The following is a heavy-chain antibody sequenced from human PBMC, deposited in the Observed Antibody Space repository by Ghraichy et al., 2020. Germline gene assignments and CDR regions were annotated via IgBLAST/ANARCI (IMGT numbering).Heavy chain of an antibody. J-gene: IGHJ4*02. Sequence: GESLNISCAASGFTFSSYAMSWVRQAPGKGLEWVSGISGSGDSIYYADSVKGRFTISRDTSKNTLYLQMNSLRAEDTAVYYCAKLYSSGWYFGGRGYFDYWGQGTLVTVSS. CDR3: AKLYSSGWYFGGRGYFDY. CDR2: ISGSGDSI. CDR1: GFTFSSYA. V-gene: IGHV3-23*01. D-gene: IGHD6-19*01.